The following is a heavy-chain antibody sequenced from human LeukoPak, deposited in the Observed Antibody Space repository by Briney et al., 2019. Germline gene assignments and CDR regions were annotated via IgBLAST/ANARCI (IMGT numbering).Heavy chain of an antibody. CDR2: IYHSGST. V-gene: IGHV4-4*02. D-gene: IGHD3-9*01. Sequence: SETLSLTCAVSGGSISSSNWWSWVRQPPGKGLEWIGEIYHSGSTNYNPSLKSRVTISVDTSKNQFSLKLSSVTAADTAVYYCARERHILTGYSFSNYYYYMDVWGKGTTVTISS. J-gene: IGHJ6*03. CDR1: GGSISSSNW. CDR3: ARERHILTGYSFSNYYYYMDV.